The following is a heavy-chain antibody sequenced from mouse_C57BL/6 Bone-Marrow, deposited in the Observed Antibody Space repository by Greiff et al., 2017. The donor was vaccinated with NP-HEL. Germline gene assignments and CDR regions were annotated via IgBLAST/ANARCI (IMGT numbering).Heavy chain of an antibody. D-gene: IGHD1-1*01. CDR1: GYTFTDYY. CDR3: ARRVYYGSSYDWYFDV. CDR2: INPYNGGT. Sequence: VQLQQSGPVLVKPGASVKMSCKASGYTFTDYYMNWVKQSHGKSLEWIGVINPYNGGTSYNQKFKGKATLTVDKSSSTAYMELNSLTSEDSAVYYCARRVYYGSSYDWYFDVWGTGTTVTVSS. V-gene: IGHV1-19*01. J-gene: IGHJ1*03.